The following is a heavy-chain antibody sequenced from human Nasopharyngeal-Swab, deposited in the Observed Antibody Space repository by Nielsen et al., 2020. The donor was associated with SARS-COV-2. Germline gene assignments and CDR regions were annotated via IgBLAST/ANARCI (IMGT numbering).Heavy chain of an antibody. CDR3: SRGGAWNDY. Sequence: GESLKISCAASGFTFSSHWMHWVRQVPGKVLVWVSRINSDGTSITYADSVKGRFTIYRVNAKNTLYLQMTSLSAEDTAVYYCSRGGAWNDYWGQGTLVTFSS. CDR2: INSDGTSI. J-gene: IGHJ4*02. D-gene: IGHD1-1*01. CDR1: GFTFSSHW. V-gene: IGHV3-74*03.